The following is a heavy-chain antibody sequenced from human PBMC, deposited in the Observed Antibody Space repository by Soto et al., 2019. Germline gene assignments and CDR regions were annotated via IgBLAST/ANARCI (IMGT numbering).Heavy chain of an antibody. CDR3: ARQVVLTSFPFDI. CDR2: IYYSGST. V-gene: IGHV4-39*01. Sequence: QLQLQESGPGLVKPSETLSLTCTVSGGSISSSSYYWGWIRQPPGKGLEWIGSIYYSGSTYYNPSLKSRVTISVDTSKNQFSLKLSSVTAADTAVYYCARQVVLTSFPFDIWGQGTMVTVSS. J-gene: IGHJ3*02. CDR1: GGSISSSSYY. D-gene: IGHD2-8*02.